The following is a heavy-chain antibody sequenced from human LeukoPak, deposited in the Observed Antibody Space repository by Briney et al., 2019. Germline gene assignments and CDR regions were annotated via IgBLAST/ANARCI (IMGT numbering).Heavy chain of an antibody. D-gene: IGHD3-10*01. CDR3: ARSRQASGLFSS. Sequence: HPSETLSLTCTVSGASMSTYYWSWIRQPPGKGLEWIGCIYDRGPAHYNPSLKSRFTISVDRPKNQFFLNVTSLTAADTAVYYCARSRQASGLFSSWGQGTLVVVSS. J-gene: IGHJ5*02. V-gene: IGHV4-59*12. CDR1: GASMSTYY. CDR2: IYDRGPA.